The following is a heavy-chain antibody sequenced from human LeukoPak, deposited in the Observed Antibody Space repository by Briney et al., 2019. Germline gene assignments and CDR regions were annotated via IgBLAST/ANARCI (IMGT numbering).Heavy chain of an antibody. J-gene: IGHJ4*02. CDR1: GGTFSSYT. V-gene: IGHV1-69*02. D-gene: IGHD1-1*01. CDR2: IIPILGIA. CDR3: ARGQSGWKEFDY. Sequence: SVKVSCKASGGTFSSYTICWVRQAPGQGLEWMGRIIPILGIANYAQKFQGRVTITADKSTSTAYMELSSLRSEDTAVYYCARGQSGWKEFDYWGQGTLVTVSS.